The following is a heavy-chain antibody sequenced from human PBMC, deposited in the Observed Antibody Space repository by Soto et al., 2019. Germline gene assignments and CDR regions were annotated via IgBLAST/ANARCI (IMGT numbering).Heavy chain of an antibody. J-gene: IGHJ4*02. Sequence: QVQLQESGPGLVKPSETLSLTCTVSGGSVRSGSYYWSWIRQPPGKGLEWIGYIYYSGTTNYNPSLKGRVPISVDTSKNQFSLKLSSVTAADTAVYYWARVEDYGYYFDYWGQGTLVTVSS. CDR2: IYYSGTT. V-gene: IGHV4-61*01. D-gene: IGHD4-17*01. CDR3: ARVEDYGYYFDY. CDR1: GGSVRSGSYY.